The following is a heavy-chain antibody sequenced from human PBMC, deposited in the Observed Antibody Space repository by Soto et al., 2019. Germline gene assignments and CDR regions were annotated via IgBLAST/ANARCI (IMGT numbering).Heavy chain of an antibody. CDR1: GFTFSSYA. V-gene: IGHV3-30-3*01. CDR2: ISYDGSNK. Sequence: GSLRLSCAASGFTFSSYAMHWVRQAPGKGLEWVAVISYDGSNKYYADSVKGRFTISRDNSKNTLYLQMNSLRAEDTAVYYCARDSWRSYDILTGYQDYWGQGTLVTVSS. CDR3: ARDSWRSYDILTGYQDY. D-gene: IGHD3-9*01. J-gene: IGHJ4*02.